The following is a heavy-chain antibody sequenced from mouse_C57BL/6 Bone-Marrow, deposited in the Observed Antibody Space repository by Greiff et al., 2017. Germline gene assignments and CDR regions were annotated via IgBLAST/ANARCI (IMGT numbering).Heavy chain of an antibody. J-gene: IGHJ2*01. CDR1: GYTFTSYW. D-gene: IGHD3-2*02. CDR3: ARDSSGSYYFDY. CDR2: IDPSASYT. Sequence: QVQLQQPGAELVRPGTSVKLSCKASGYTFTSYWMHWVKQRPGQGLEWIGVIDPSASYTNYNHKFKGKATLTVDTSSSTAYMQLSSLTSEDSAVYYCARDSSGSYYFDYWGQGTTLTVSS. V-gene: IGHV1-59*01.